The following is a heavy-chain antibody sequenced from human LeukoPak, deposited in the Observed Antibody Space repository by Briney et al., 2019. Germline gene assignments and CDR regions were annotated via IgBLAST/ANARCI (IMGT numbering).Heavy chain of an antibody. V-gene: IGHV1-3*02. J-gene: IGHJ4*02. CDR3: ASTFYDILTGYPLDY. Sequence: GASVKVSCKASGYTFTSYAMHWVRQAPGQRLEWMGWSNAGNGNTKYSQEFQGRVTITRDTSASTAYMELSSLRSEDMAVYYCASTFYDILTGYPLDYWGQGTLVTVSS. D-gene: IGHD3-9*01. CDR1: GYTFTSYA. CDR2: SNAGNGNT.